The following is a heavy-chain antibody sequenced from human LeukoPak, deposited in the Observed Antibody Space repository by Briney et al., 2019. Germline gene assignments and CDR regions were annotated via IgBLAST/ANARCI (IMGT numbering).Heavy chain of an antibody. CDR1: GFSFSDHY. J-gene: IGHJ4*02. D-gene: IGHD5-18*01. CDR2: ISSSRSFT. V-gene: IGHV3-11*03. CDR3: ARLRGYSYGLGY. Sequence: GGSLRLSCAASGFSFSDHYMSWIRQAPGQGLEWVSYISSSRSFTNYADSVKGRFTISRDTAKNSLYLQMNSLRAEDTAVYYCARLRGYSYGLGYWGQGILVSVSS.